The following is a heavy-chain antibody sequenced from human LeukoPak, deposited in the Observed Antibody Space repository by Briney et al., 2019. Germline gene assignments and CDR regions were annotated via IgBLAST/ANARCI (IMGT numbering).Heavy chain of an antibody. J-gene: IGHJ5*02. CDR3: ARGSRFGELSVWFDP. V-gene: IGHV3-21*01. CDR2: ISSSSSYK. CDR1: GFTFSSYI. D-gene: IGHD3-10*01. Sequence: PGGALRLSWAASGFTFSSYIMHWVHQAPGKGLEGVSSISSSSSYKYYADSVKGRFTISRNNAKNSMYLQMNGLRAEDTAVYYCARGSRFGELSVWFDPWGQGTLVTVSS.